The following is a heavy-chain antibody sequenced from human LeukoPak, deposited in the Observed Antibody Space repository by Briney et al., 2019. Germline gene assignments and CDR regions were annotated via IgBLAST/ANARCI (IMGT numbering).Heavy chain of an antibody. CDR2: IYYSGST. Sequence: KPSETLSLTCTVSGGSISSYYWSWIRQPPGKGLEWIGYIYYSGSTNYNPSLKSRVTISVDTSKNQFSLKLSSVTAADTAVYYCARSLVGYSYGYDYWGQGTLVTVSS. CDR3: ARSLVGYSYGYDY. CDR1: GGSISSYY. D-gene: IGHD5-18*01. J-gene: IGHJ4*02. V-gene: IGHV4-59*12.